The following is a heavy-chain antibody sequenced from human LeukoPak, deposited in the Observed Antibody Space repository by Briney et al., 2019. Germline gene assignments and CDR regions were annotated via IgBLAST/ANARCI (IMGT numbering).Heavy chain of an antibody. V-gene: IGHV1-24*01. CDR2: FDPEDGET. CDR3: ATYYYDSSGYYLEYFQH. CDR1: GYTLTELS. D-gene: IGHD3-22*01. Sequence: GASVKVSCKVSGYTLTELSMHWVRQAPGKGLEWMGGFDPEDGETIYAQKFQGRVTMTEDTSTDTAYMELSSLRSEDTAVYYCATYYYDSSGYYLEYFQHWGEGTLVTVSS. J-gene: IGHJ1*01.